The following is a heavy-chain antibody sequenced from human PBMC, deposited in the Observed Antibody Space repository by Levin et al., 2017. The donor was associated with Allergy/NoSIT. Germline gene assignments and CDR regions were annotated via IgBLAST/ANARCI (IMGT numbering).Heavy chain of an antibody. Sequence: PGGSLRLSCAASGFTFSDYYMSWIRQAPGKGLEWVSYISSSGSTIYYADSVKGRFTISRDNAKNSLYLQMNSLRAEDTAVYYCAREASWEVPARNWFDPWGQGTLVTVSS. J-gene: IGHJ5*02. D-gene: IGHD2-2*01. CDR3: AREASWEVPARNWFDP. CDR2: ISSSGSTI. V-gene: IGHV3-11*01. CDR1: GFTFSDYY.